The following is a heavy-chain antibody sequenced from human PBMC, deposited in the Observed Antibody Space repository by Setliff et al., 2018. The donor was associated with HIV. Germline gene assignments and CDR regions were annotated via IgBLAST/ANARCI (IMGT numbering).Heavy chain of an antibody. CDR1: GGSISGFH. D-gene: IGHD3-10*01. V-gene: IGHV4-59*01. Sequence: SETLSLTCTVSGGSISGFHWSWIRQSTGKGLEWIGEINDSGTTNYNPTLKSRGTMSVDTSKNQFSLNLRSVTAADTAVYYCARVGDYSDSGTYYNDDAFDIWGQGTMVTVSS. CDR2: INDSGTT. CDR3: ARVGDYSDSGTYYNDDAFDI. J-gene: IGHJ3*02.